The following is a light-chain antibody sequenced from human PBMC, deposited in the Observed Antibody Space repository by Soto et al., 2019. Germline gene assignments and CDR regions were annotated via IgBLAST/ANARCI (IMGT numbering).Light chain of an antibody. Sequence: EIVLTQSPGTLSLSPGERATLSCRASQSVSSSYLAWYQQKPGQAPRLLINGASSRATGIPDRFSGSGSGTDFTLTISRLEPEDFAVDYCQQYGTSPPSTFGQGTLLEIK. J-gene: IGKJ5*01. CDR3: QQYGTSPPST. CDR2: GAS. CDR1: QSVSSSY. V-gene: IGKV3-20*01.